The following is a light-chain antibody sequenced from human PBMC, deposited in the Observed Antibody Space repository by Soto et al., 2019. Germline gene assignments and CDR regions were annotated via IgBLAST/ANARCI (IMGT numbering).Light chain of an antibody. CDR1: QTVRSNF. CDR3: QQYGGSPRT. J-gene: IGKJ1*01. Sequence: EMVLTQSPGTLSLSPGERATLSCTASQTVRSNFLAWYQQKPGQAPRLLIYDASNRATGIPARISGSGSGTDFTFTINRLEPEDFAVYYCQQYGGSPRTFGQGTKVEIK. V-gene: IGKV3-20*01. CDR2: DAS.